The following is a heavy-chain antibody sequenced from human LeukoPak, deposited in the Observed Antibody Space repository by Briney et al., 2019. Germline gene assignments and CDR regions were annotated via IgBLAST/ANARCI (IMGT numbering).Heavy chain of an antibody. J-gene: IGHJ3*01. D-gene: IGHD4-23*01. V-gene: IGHV4-34*01. CDR1: GGSFSGYY. Sequence: SETLSLTCAVYGGSFSGYYWSWIRQPPGKGLKWIGEINHSGSTNYNPSLKSRVTISVDTSKNQFSLKLSSATAADTAVYYCARVGRMTTVVIRAFDFWGQGTMVTVSS. CDR2: INHSGST. CDR3: ARVGRMTTVVIRAFDF.